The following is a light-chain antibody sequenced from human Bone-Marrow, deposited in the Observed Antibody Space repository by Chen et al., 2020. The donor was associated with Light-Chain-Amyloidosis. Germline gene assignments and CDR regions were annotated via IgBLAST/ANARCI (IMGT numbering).Light chain of an antibody. Sequence: IVLTQSPGTLSLSPGEGANLSCRASQTISSNYLTWYQQKFGQAPRLLIYGSSSRATGIPDRFTGSGSGTDLTLTINRLEPEDFAMYYCQQYGTSPLTFGGGIKVEIK. CDR3: QQYGTSPLT. J-gene: IGKJ4*01. CDR2: GSS. CDR1: QTISSNY. V-gene: IGKV3-20*01.